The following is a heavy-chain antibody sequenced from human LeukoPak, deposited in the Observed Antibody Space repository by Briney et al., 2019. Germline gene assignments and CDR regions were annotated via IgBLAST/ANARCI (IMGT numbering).Heavy chain of an antibody. D-gene: IGHD6-13*01. Sequence: PSQTLSLTCTVSGGSISSYYWSWIRQPPGKGLEWIGYIYYSGSTNYNPSLKSRVTISVDTSKNQFSLKLSSVTAADTAVYYCASTYSSSLYYYYGMDVWGQGTTVTVSS. CDR1: GGSISSYY. V-gene: IGHV4-59*08. J-gene: IGHJ6*02. CDR2: IYYSGST. CDR3: ASTYSSSLYYYYGMDV.